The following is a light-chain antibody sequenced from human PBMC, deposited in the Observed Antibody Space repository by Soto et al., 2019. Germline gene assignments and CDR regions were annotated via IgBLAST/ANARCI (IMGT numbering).Light chain of an antibody. V-gene: IGLV1-40*01. CDR2: DTF. Sequence: QSVLTQPPSVSGAPRQRGTISFSGGSSNIGAGYDVHWYQQLPGKVPQLVISDTFNRPSGVPDRFSGSQSGTSASLAITGLQAEDEADYSCQAYDNSLGVSVLFGGGTQLTVL. CDR3: QAYDNSLGVSVL. J-gene: IGLJ3*02. CDR1: SSNIGAGYD.